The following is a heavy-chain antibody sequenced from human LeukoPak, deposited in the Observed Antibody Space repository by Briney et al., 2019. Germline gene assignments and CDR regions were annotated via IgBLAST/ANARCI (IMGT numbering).Heavy chain of an antibody. Sequence: GGSLRLSCAASGFTFSSYSMNWVRQAPGKGLEWVSSISSSSSYIYYADSAKGRFTISRDNAKNSLYLQMNSLRAEDTAVYYCARVESGYSEYYYYYYMDVWGKGTTVTVCS. V-gene: IGHV3-21*01. CDR1: GFTFSSYS. J-gene: IGHJ6*03. CDR3: ARVESGYSEYYYYYYMDV. D-gene: IGHD3-22*01. CDR2: ISSSSSYI.